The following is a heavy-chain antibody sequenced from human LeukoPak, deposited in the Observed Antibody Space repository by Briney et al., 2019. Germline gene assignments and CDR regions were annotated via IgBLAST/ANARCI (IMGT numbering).Heavy chain of an antibody. J-gene: IGHJ5*02. V-gene: IGHV4-59*01. D-gene: IGHD3-10*01. CDR1: GGSISSYY. CDR2: IYYSGST. CDR3: ARSYSTITMVRGFDP. Sequence: SETLSLTCTVSGGSISSYYWSWIRQPPGKGLEWIGYIYYSGSTNYNPSLKSRVTISVDTSKNQFSLKLSSVTAADTAVYYRARSYSTITMVRGFDPWGQGTLVTVSS.